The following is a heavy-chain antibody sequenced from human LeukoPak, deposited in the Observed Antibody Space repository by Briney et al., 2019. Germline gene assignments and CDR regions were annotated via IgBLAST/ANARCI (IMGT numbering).Heavy chain of an antibody. V-gene: IGHV1-46*01. J-gene: IGHJ3*02. Sequence: ASVKVSCKASGYTFTSHYMHWVRQAPGQGLEWMGIVDPSGGSTSRAQKFQGRVTITRDTSTSTVYMELSSLRSEDTAVYYCARDSSWYMVAFDIRGQGTMVTVSS. CDR1: GYTFTSHY. D-gene: IGHD6-13*01. CDR3: ARDSSWYMVAFDI. CDR2: VDPSGGST.